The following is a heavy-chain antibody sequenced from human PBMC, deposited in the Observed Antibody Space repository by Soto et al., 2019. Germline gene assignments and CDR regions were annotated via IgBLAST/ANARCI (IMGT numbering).Heavy chain of an antibody. Sequence: QVQLQESGPGLVKPSGTPSLTCAVSSGSISSSNWWSWVRQPPGKGLEWIGEIYHSGSTNYNPSLKSRVTISVDKSENQFSLKLSSVTAADTAVYYCARVRTMVRGVIMASVFDYWGQGTLVTVSS. D-gene: IGHD3-10*01. J-gene: IGHJ4*02. CDR3: ARVRTMVRGVIMASVFDY. CDR2: IYHSGST. CDR1: SGSISSSNW. V-gene: IGHV4-4*02.